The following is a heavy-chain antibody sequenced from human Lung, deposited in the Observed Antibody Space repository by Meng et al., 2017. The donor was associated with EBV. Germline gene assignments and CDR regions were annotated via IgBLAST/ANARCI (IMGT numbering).Heavy chain of an antibody. CDR2: INPNSGNT. V-gene: IGHV1-8*01. CDR3: AIMGY. D-gene: IGHD2-8*01. J-gene: IGHJ4*02. CDR1: GYTFSSYD. Sequence: QVQLVQSGAEVKKPGASVKVSCRTSGYTFSSYDVNWVRQATGQGPEWMGWINPNSGNTGFAQKIQGRVSMTWDTYTSTAYMELRNLRSEDTAVYYCAIMGYWGQGTLVTVAS.